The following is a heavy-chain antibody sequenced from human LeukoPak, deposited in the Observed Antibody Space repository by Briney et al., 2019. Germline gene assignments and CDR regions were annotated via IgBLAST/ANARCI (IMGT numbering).Heavy chain of an antibody. Sequence: GGSLRPSCAASGFTFSSYGMSWVRQAPGKGLEWVSGISGSGGGTYYTDSVKGRFTISRDNSKNTLYLQMNSLRAEDTAVYYCAKGKEKVTMIRGISYNFDYWGQGTLVTVSS. D-gene: IGHD3-10*01. CDR3: AKGKEKVTMIRGISYNFDY. CDR2: ISGSGGGT. V-gene: IGHV3-23*01. J-gene: IGHJ4*02. CDR1: GFTFSSYG.